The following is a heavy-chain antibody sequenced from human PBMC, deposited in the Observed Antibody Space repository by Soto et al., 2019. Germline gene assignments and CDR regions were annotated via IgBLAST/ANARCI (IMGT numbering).Heavy chain of an antibody. Sequence: ASVTVSCKASGYTFTGYYMHWVRQAPGQGLEWMGWINPNSGGTNYAQKFQGWVTMTRDTSISTAYMELSRLRSDDTAVYYCARGAPYYGSGSYKVMGYYYMDVWGKGTTVTVSS. CDR1: GYTFTGYY. CDR3: ARGAPYYGSGSYKVMGYYYMDV. V-gene: IGHV1-2*04. D-gene: IGHD3-10*01. CDR2: INPNSGGT. J-gene: IGHJ6*03.